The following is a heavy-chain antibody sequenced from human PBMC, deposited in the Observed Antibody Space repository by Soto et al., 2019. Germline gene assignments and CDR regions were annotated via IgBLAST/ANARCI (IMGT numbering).Heavy chain of an antibody. J-gene: IGHJ4*02. CDR1: GYIFTDYY. CDR2: INAQIGGT. CDR3: ASGGSSNWPDF. Sequence: QVQLVQSGAEVKKPGASVKVSCKASGYIFTDYYLHWVRQAPGQGLEWMGWINAQIGGTNYPQKFQGRVTMTRDTSISTAYMVLSSLRSDDTAVYYCASGGSSNWPDFWGQGTLVTVSS. D-gene: IGHD6-13*01. V-gene: IGHV1-2*02.